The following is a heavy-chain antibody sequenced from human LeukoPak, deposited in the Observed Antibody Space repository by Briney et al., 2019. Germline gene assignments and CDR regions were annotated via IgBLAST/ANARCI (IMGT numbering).Heavy chain of an antibody. CDR1: EYTFTSYH. Sequence: ASVKVSCKVSEYTFTSYHLHWVRQAPGQGLEWMGIVNPSGGSPNYAQKFQGRVTMTRDMSTSTVNMELSSLRSEDTAVYYCARAQASYYHYYMDVWGKGTTVTVSS. CDR2: VNPSGGSP. V-gene: IGHV1-46*01. J-gene: IGHJ6*03. CDR3: ARAQASYYHYYMDV.